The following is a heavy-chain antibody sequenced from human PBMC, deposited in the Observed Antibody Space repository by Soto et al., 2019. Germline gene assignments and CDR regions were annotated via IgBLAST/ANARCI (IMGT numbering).Heavy chain of an antibody. D-gene: IGHD2-8*01. CDR2: ISSSGRT. CDR3: ASHGEGQMWYTNNGEEENWFDP. J-gene: IGHJ5*02. CDR1: GCSISNGGHF. V-gene: IGHV4-39*01. Sequence: SETLSLTCTFSGCSISNGGHFLAWIRQPPGKGLEWIGSISSSGRTFYNPSLKSRVTKSVDTSTNQFSLKLSSVTAADTAMYYCASHGEGQMWYTNNGEEENWFDPWGQGTLVTVSS.